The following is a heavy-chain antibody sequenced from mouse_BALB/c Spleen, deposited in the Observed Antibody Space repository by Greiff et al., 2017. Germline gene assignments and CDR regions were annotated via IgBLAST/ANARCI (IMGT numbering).Heavy chain of an antibody. J-gene: IGHJ4*01. CDR1: GYTFTSYW. Sequence: VQLQQPGAELVKPGASVKLSCKASGYTFTSYWMHWVKQRPGQGLEWIGEIDPSDSYTNYNQKFKGKATLTVDKSSSTAYMQLSSLTSEDSAVYYCVQLLRGAMVYWGQGTSVTVSS. D-gene: IGHD1-1*01. CDR2: IDPSDSYT. CDR3: VQLLRGAMVY. V-gene: IGHV1-69*02.